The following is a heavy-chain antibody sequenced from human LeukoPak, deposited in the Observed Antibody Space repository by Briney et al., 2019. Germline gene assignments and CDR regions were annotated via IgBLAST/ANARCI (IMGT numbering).Heavy chain of an antibody. D-gene: IGHD1-26*01. CDR2: IYYIGPT. CDR1: GGSISSSSYY. J-gene: IGHJ4*02. Sequence: SETLSLTCTVSGGSISSSSYYWDWLRQPPGKGLEWIGNIYYIGPTYYNASLESRVTISLDTSKNQFSLKLNSVTAADTAMYYCAKSGRYGLIDYLGQGTLVTVSS. CDR3: AKSGRYGLIDY. V-gene: IGHV4-39*01.